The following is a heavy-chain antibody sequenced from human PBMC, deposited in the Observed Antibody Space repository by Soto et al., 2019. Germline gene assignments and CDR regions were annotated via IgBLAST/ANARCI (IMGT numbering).Heavy chain of an antibody. J-gene: IGHJ6*02. CDR2: ISGSGGST. V-gene: IGHV3-23*01. CDR1: GFTFSSYA. CDR3: AKDLERQQLLRFGMDV. D-gene: IGHD6-13*01. Sequence: GGSLRLSCAASGFTFSSYAMSWVRQAPGEGLEWVSAISGSGGSTYYADSVKGRFTISRDNSKNTLYLQMNSLRAEDTAVYYCAKDLERQQLLRFGMDVWGQGTTVTVSS.